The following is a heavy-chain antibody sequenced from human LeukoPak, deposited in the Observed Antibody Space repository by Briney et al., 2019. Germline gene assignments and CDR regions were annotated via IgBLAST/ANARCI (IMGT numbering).Heavy chain of an antibody. Sequence: ASVKVSCKASGYTFTTYFLHWVRQAPGQGLEWLGMINTSAGTTNYAQNFQGRVTMTRDTSTNTVYMDLTSLRSGDTAVYYCAREAPGGYFDYWAQGTLVTVSS. CDR2: INTSAGTT. J-gene: IGHJ4*02. CDR3: AREAPGGYFDY. D-gene: IGHD2-15*01. V-gene: IGHV1-46*01. CDR1: GYTFTTYF.